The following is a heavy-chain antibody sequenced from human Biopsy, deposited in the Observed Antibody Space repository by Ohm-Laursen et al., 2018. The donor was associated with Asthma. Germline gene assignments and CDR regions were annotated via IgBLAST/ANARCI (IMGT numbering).Heavy chain of an antibody. J-gene: IGHJ4*02. Sequence: SLRLSCAASGFTFSSYAMHWVRQAPGKGLEWVAVISYDGSNKYYADSVKGRFTISRDNSKNTLYLQMNSLRAKDTAVYYCAREGIAVAHFDYWGQGTLVTVSS. CDR3: AREGIAVAHFDY. CDR2: ISYDGSNK. CDR1: GFTFSSYA. D-gene: IGHD6-19*01. V-gene: IGHV3-30-3*01.